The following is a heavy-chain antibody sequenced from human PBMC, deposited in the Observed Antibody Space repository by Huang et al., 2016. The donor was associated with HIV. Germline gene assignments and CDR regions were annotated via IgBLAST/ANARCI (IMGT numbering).Heavy chain of an antibody. J-gene: IGHJ6*03. CDR1: GGTFSSYA. V-gene: IGHV1-69*13. Sequence: QVQLVQSGAEVKKPGSSVKVSCKASGGTFSSYAFSWVRQAPGQGLEWMGWIIPIFGTPNYAQKFQGRVTITADESTSTAYMELDRLRSDDTAVYYCARGDIGPTPEPYYYYMDVWGKGTTVTVSS. CDR3: ARGDIGPTPEPYYYYMDV. CDR2: IIPIFGTP. D-gene: IGHD5-12*01.